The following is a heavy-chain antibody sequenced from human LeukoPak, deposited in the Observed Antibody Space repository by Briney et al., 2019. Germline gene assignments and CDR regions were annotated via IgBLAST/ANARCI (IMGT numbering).Heavy chain of an antibody. V-gene: IGHV1-18*04. CDR1: GYTFTSHG. J-gene: IGHJ3*02. D-gene: IGHD3-9*01. CDR3: ARGLDDILTGSEDAFDI. CDR2: LSTYFGNT. Sequence: ASVKVSCKASGYTFTSHGISWVRQAPGQGLEWMGWLSTYFGNTNYVQKFQGRLTMTTDTSTSTAYMELRSLRSDDTAVYYCARGLDDILTGSEDAFDIWAKGQGSPSLQ.